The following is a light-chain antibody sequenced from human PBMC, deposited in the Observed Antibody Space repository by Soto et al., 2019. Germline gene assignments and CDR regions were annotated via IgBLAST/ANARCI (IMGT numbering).Light chain of an antibody. CDR2: STN. Sequence: QNVVPQDPSFSVSPGRSVTLTCGLSYGSVSTCYYPSWYQQTPGQPSRTLIYSTNIHSSGVPDRFSGSILGNSAALTLTGAQADDESDYYCVLYVAIGIRVFGGGTMLTVL. CDR3: VLYVAIGIRV. V-gene: IGLV8-61*01. CDR1: YGSVSTCYY. J-gene: IGLJ3*02.